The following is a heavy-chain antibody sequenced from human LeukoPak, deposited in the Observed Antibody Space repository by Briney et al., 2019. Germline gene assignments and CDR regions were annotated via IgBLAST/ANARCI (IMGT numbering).Heavy chain of an antibody. CDR2: IYYSGST. D-gene: IGHD5-12*01. V-gene: IGHV4-59*08. Sequence: SETLSLTSTVSGGSISSYYWSWIRQPPGKGLEWIGYIYYSGSTNYNPSLKSRVTISVDTSKNQFSLKLSSVTAADTAVYYYARHGGYVQYYFDYWGQGTLVTVSS. CDR3: ARHGGYVQYYFDY. CDR1: GGSISSYY. J-gene: IGHJ4*02.